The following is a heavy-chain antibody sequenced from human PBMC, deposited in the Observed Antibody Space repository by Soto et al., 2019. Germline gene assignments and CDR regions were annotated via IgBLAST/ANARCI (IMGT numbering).Heavy chain of an antibody. J-gene: IGHJ5*02. Sequence: ASVKVSCKASGYTFTSYGISWVRQAPGQGLEWMGWISAYNGNTNYAQKLQGRVTMTTDTSTSTAYMELRSLRSDDTAVYYCARDSVGIVAGLCFDPWRQRTLVTVSS. CDR1: GYTFTSYG. D-gene: IGHD3-22*01. CDR2: ISAYNGNT. V-gene: IGHV1-18*04. CDR3: ARDSVGIVAGLCFDP.